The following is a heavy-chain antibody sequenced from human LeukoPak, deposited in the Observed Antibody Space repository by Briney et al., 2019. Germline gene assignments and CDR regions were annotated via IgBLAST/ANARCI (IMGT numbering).Heavy chain of an antibody. V-gene: IGHV3-48*01. D-gene: IGHD1-26*01. CDR3: ARAFWGSLGIVGATMDY. CDR2: ISSSSSTI. Sequence: GGSLRLSCAASGFTFSSYSMNWVRQAPGKGLEWVSYISSSSSTIYYADSVKGRFTISRDNAKNSLYLQMNSLRAEDTAVYYCARAFWGSLGIVGATMDYWGQGTLVTVSS. J-gene: IGHJ4*02. CDR1: GFTFSSYS.